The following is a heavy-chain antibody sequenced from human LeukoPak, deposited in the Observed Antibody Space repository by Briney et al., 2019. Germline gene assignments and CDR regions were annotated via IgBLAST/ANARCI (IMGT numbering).Heavy chain of an antibody. D-gene: IGHD6-13*01. V-gene: IGHV3-30*02. CDR1: GFTFSSYG. J-gene: IGHJ4*02. Sequence: GGSLRLSCAASGFTFSSYGMHWVRQAPGKGLEWVAFIRYDGSNIYYADSVKGRFTISRDNSKNTLYLQMNTLRAEDTAVYFCARVGALSSSWLLYWGQGTLVTVSS. CDR3: ARVGALSSSWLLY. CDR2: IRYDGSNI.